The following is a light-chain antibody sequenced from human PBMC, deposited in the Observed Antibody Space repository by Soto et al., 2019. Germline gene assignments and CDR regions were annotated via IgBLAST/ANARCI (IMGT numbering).Light chain of an antibody. V-gene: IGKV3-15*01. J-gene: IGKJ5*01. Sequence: EIVMTQSPATLSVSPGERATLSCRASQSVSSNLAWYQQKPGQAPRLLIYGASTRATGLPARFSGSGSGTECTLTISSLQSAAFAVYYCQPYNNWPPITFGKGTRLEI. CDR2: GAS. CDR1: QSVSSN. CDR3: QPYNNWPPIT.